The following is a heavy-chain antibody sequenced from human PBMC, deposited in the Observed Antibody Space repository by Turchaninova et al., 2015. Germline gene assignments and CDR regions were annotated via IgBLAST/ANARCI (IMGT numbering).Heavy chain of an antibody. V-gene: IGHV3-13*04. CDR2: IGTAGDT. CDR3: ARGLGWGTVTTHFDY. CDR1: GFNFRSYD. D-gene: IGHD4-17*01. J-gene: IGHJ4*02. Sequence: GGGLVQPGGSLRLSCEASGFNFRSYDMDWVRQGTGKALEWVSAIGTAGDTHYPDSVKGRFTISRENAKNSLYLQMNSLRAGDTAVYYCARGLGWGTVTTHFDYWGQGTLVTVSS.